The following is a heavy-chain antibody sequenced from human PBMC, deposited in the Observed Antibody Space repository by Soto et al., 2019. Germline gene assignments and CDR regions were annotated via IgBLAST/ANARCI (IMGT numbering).Heavy chain of an antibody. Sequence: EVQLVESGGGLVQPGGSLRLSCVASGFTFSRQWMSWVRQAPEKGLEWVANIKEDGSEKSYVDSVKGRFTISRDNAKNSLYLQMNSLRDEDTAVYYCARDQYSSGWYRSSSAFDIWGQGTMVTVSS. V-gene: IGHV3-7*01. J-gene: IGHJ3*02. D-gene: IGHD6-19*01. CDR2: IKEDGSEK. CDR1: GFTFSRQW. CDR3: ARDQYSSGWYRSSSAFDI.